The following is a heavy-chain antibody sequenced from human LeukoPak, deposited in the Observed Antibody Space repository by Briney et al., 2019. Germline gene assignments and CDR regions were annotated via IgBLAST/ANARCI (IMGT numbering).Heavy chain of an antibody. V-gene: IGHV4-34*01. Sequence: PSETLSLTCAVYGGSFSGYYWSWIRQPPGKGLEWIGEINHSGSANYNPSLKSRVTISVDTSKNQFSLKLSSVTAADTAVYYCARTLQYSSSWYYYYYMDVWGKGTKVTVSS. D-gene: IGHD6-13*01. J-gene: IGHJ6*03. CDR3: ARTLQYSSSWYYYYYMDV. CDR2: INHSGSA. CDR1: GGSFSGYY.